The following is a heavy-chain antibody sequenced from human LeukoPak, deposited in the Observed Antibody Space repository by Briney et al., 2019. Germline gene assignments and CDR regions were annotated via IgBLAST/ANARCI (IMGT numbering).Heavy chain of an antibody. CDR2: IKQGGSEK. CDR3: ARDDGSLLYFDD. CDR1: GFTFSNYY. V-gene: IGHV3-7*01. D-gene: IGHD1-26*01. Sequence: GGSLRLSCAASGFTFSNYYMNWVRQAPGKGLEWVANIKQGGSEKYYVDSVKGRFTISRDNAKNSLYLQMNSLRAEDTAVYYCARDDGSLLYFDDWGQGTLVTVSS. J-gene: IGHJ4*02.